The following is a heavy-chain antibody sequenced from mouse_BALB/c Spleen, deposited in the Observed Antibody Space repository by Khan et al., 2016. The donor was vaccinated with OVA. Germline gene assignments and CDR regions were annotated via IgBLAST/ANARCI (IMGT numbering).Heavy chain of an antibody. J-gene: IGHJ3*01. V-gene: IGHV5-6*01. CDR3: TRLAYYYNSEGFAY. Sequence: EVNLVESGGDLVKPGGSLKLSCAASGFTFSTYGMSWVRQNPDKRLEWVATISSGGSYTYYVDSVKGRFTISRDNAKNTLELQMSSLKSEDTAMDYCTRLAYYYNSEGFAYWGQGTLVTVSA. D-gene: IGHD1-1*02. CDR1: GFTFSTYG. CDR2: ISSGGSYT.